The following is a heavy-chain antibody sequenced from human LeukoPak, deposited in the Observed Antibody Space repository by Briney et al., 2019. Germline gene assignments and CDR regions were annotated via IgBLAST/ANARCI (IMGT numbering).Heavy chain of an antibody. CDR2: IYYSGSA. V-gene: IGHV4-59*12. D-gene: IGHD6-6*01. CDR3: ASVSSSVLLFDY. Sequence: SETLSLTCTVSGGSISSYYWSWIRQPPGKGLEWIGYIYYSGSANYNPSLKSRVTISVDTSKNQFSLKLSSVTAADTAVYYCASVSSSVLLFDYWGQGTLVTVSS. CDR1: GGSISSYY. J-gene: IGHJ4*02.